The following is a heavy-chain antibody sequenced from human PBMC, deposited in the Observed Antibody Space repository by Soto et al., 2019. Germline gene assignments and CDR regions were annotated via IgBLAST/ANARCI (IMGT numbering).Heavy chain of an antibody. CDR2: IYHGGNT. CDR3: ASHLIMPGTRGFDY. V-gene: IGHV4-4*01. Sequence: QVQLQESGPGLVKPSGTLSLPCAISSGSITSINWWSWVRQPPGKGLEWIGEIYHGGNTNYNPSLKSRLSISVDRSQNQFSLRLNSVTAADAAVYCCASHLIMPGTRGFDYWGQGSLVTVSS. J-gene: IGHJ4*02. D-gene: IGHD1-1*01. CDR1: SGSITSINW.